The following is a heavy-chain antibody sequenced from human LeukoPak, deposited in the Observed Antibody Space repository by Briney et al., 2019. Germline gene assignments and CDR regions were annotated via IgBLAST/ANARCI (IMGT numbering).Heavy chain of an antibody. Sequence: GGSLRLSCAASGFTFSSYAMSWVRQAPGKGLEWVSAISGSGGSTYYADSVKGRFTISRDNSKNTLYLQMNSLRAEDTAVYYCARGFMVRGVKWLNSNYYYYYGMDVWGQGTTVTVSS. V-gene: IGHV3-23*01. CDR2: ISGSGGST. CDR3: ARGFMVRGVKWLNSNYYYYYGMDV. CDR1: GFTFSSYA. D-gene: IGHD3-10*01. J-gene: IGHJ6*02.